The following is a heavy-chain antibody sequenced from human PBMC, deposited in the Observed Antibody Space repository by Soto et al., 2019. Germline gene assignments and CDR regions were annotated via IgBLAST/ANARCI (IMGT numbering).Heavy chain of an antibody. CDR2: IDYSGRT. Sequence: QMQLQESGPGLVKPSETLSLTCTVSGDSVSNIRYYWGWIRQTPGKGLEWIGNIDYSGRTFYNPSLKSRVTISADTSTNQFSLKLNSVTAADTAVYYCARYKGTYYPLLDYWGQGTLVTVSS. CDR3: ARYKGTYYPLLDY. J-gene: IGHJ4*02. CDR1: GDSVSNIRYY. D-gene: IGHD3-10*01. V-gene: IGHV4-39*01.